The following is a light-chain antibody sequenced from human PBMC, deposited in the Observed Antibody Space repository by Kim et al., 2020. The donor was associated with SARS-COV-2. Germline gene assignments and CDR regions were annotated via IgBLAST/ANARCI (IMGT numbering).Light chain of an antibody. CDR2: DAS. J-gene: IGKJ4*01. CDR1: QSIRAL. Sequence: ESVGDRVTIPCRTSQSIRALLAWDQEKTVKAPKLLIYDASSLESGVLPRFSGSGSGTEFSLTLSSLQPDDFSTYYCQHYNHYPLNFGGGTKVDIK. V-gene: IGKV1-5*01. CDR3: QHYNHYPLN.